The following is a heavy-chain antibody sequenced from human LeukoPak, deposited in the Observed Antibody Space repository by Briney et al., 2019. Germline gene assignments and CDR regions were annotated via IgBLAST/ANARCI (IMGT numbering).Heavy chain of an antibody. CDR1: GFTFSSYA. D-gene: IGHD5-18*01. J-gene: IGHJ4*02. V-gene: IGHV3-30-3*01. Sequence: GGSLRLSCAASGFTFSSYAMHWVRQAPGKGLEWVAVISYDGSNKYYADSVKGRFTISRDNSKNTLYLQMNSLRAEDTAVYYCAKDRYSYTYYFDYWGQGTLVTVSS. CDR2: ISYDGSNK. CDR3: AKDRYSYTYYFDY.